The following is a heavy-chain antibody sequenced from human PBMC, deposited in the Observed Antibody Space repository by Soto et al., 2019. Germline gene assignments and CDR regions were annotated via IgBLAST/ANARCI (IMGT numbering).Heavy chain of an antibody. CDR1: GASISSSDYY. CDR2: IYYSGTT. D-gene: IGHD2-8*01. CDR3: ARLLVHASRNTDVDY. J-gene: IGHJ4*02. Sequence: QLQLQESGTGLVKPSGTLSLTCTVSGASISSSDYYWGWVRQTPGKGLDWIGNIYYSGTTYYNPSLKRRVPISIDTSKNQSSLKLNSVTAADTAVYYCARLLVHASRNTDVDYWGQGTLVTVSS. V-gene: IGHV4-39*01.